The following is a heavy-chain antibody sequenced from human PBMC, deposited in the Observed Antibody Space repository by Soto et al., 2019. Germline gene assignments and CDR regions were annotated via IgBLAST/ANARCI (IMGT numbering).Heavy chain of an antibody. V-gene: IGHV1-3*01. Sequence: ASVKVSCKASGYTFTSYAMHWVRQAPGQRLEWMGWINAGNGNTKYSQKFQGRVTITRDTSASTAYMELSSLRSEDTAVYYCASEYCGGDCYSAARYGMDVWGQGNTVTVSS. J-gene: IGHJ6*02. CDR1: GYTFTSYA. CDR2: INAGNGNT. CDR3: ASEYCGGDCYSAARYGMDV. D-gene: IGHD2-21*02.